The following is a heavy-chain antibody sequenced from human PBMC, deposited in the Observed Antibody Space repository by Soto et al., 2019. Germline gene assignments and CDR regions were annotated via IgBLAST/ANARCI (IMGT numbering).Heavy chain of an antibody. J-gene: IGHJ6*02. CDR1: GGTFSSYA. D-gene: IGHD2-15*01. Sequence: GASVKVSCKASGGTFSSYAISWVRQAPGQGLEWMGGIIPIFGTANYAQKFQGRVTITADKSTSTAYMELSSLRSEDTAVYYCASDCSGGSCYSGLLGYGMDVWGQGTTVTSP. CDR3: ASDCSGGSCYSGLLGYGMDV. CDR2: IIPIFGTA. V-gene: IGHV1-69*06.